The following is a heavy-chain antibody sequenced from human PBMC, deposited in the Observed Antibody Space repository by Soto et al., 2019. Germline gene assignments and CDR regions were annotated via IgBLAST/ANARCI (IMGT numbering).Heavy chain of an antibody. CDR1: GASISSGDYS. J-gene: IGHJ4*02. Sequence: QLQLQESGSRLVRPSQTLSLTCAVSGASISSGDYSWSWIRQPPGKALEWIGYIYESGITYYNAPLKSRATISLDKSKNEFSLRLTSATAADTAVYFCARSERALPFDYWGQGILVAVSS. CDR3: ARSERALPFDY. V-gene: IGHV4-30-2*01. CDR2: IYESGIT. D-gene: IGHD1-26*01.